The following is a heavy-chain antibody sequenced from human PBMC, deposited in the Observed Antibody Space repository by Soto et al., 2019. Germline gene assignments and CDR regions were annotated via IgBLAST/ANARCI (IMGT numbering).Heavy chain of an antibody. J-gene: IGHJ6*02. CDR1: GYTFTGYY. CDR3: ARERYQVISNGMDV. CDR2: INPQTGGT. Sequence: ASVKVSCKASGYTFTGYYIHWVREAPGQGLEWMGWINPQTGGTSYAQKFQGRVTLSRDTSINTAYLELSRLRFDDAAVYFCARERYQVISNGMDVWGQGTTVTVSS. V-gene: IGHV1-2*02. D-gene: IGHD2-2*01.